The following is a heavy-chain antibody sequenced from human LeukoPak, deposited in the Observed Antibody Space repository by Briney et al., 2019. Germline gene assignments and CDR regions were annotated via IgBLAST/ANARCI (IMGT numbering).Heavy chain of an antibody. Sequence: SETLSLTCTVSGGSISSYHWSWIRQPPGKGLEWIGYIYYSGSTSHNPSLKSRVTISVDTSENQFSLKLSSVTAADTAVYYCAREDACRSTSCYTNNWFDPWGQGILVTVSS. J-gene: IGHJ5*02. CDR3: AREDACRSTSCYTNNWFDP. CDR1: GGSISSYH. V-gene: IGHV4-59*01. D-gene: IGHD2-2*01. CDR2: IYYSGST.